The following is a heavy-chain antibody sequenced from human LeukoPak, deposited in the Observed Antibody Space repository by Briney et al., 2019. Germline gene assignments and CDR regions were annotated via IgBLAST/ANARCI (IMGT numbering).Heavy chain of an antibody. CDR1: GLTFSSYA. V-gene: IGHV3-23*01. CDR2: TSSSDPGT. D-gene: IGHD2-15*01. CDR3: ARAPVTSCRGAFCYPFDY. J-gene: IGHJ4*02. Sequence: PGGTLRLSCAASGLTFSSYAMSWVRQGPGKGLEWVAATSSSDPGTYHADSVRGRFTISRDNSKNTLYLQMNRLGVEDAAVYYCARAPVTSCRGAFCYPFDYWGQGTLVTVSS.